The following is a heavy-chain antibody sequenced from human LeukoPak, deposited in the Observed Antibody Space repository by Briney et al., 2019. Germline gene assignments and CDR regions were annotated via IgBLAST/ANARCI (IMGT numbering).Heavy chain of an antibody. CDR3: ARGGYGDYRNWFDP. J-gene: IGHJ5*02. D-gene: IGHD4-17*01. Sequence: SVKVSCKASGGTFSSYAISWVRQAPGQGLEWMGGIIPIFGTANYAQKFQGRVTITADESTSTAYMELSSLRSEDTAVYYCARGGYGDYRNWFDPWGQGTLVTVSS. CDR1: GGTFSSYA. V-gene: IGHV1-69*01. CDR2: IIPIFGTA.